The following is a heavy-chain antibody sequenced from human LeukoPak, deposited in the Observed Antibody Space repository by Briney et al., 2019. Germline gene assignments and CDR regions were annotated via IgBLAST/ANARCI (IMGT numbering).Heavy chain of an antibody. CDR3: AREGDRHLTFDY. J-gene: IGHJ4*02. CDR2: TAYEGGEK. CDR1: GSTFSGNL. V-gene: IGHV3-30*01. Sequence: GGSLRLSCAASGSTFSGNLLHWVRQAPGKGLEWVAGTAYEGGEKYYADSVSGRFTISRDNSDNTVYLQMNGLRLEDTAVYFCAREGDRHLTFDYWGRGTLVTVSS. D-gene: IGHD3-16*01.